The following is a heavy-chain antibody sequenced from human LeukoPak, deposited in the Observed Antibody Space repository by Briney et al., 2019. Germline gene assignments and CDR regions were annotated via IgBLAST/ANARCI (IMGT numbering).Heavy chain of an antibody. D-gene: IGHD2-21*02. Sequence: GGSLRLSCAASGFTFSSYSMNWVRQAPGKGLEWVSSISSSSSYIYYADSVKGRFTISRDNAKNSLYLQMNSLRAEDTAVYYCARDRVVTAHDAFDIWGQGTMVTVSS. CDR3: ARDRVVTAHDAFDI. CDR2: ISSSSSYI. J-gene: IGHJ3*02. CDR1: GFTFSSYS. V-gene: IGHV3-21*01.